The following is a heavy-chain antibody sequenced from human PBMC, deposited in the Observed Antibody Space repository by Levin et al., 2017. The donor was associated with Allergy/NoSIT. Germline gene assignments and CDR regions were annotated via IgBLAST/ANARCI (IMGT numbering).Heavy chain of an antibody. CDR2: IRSKAYGGTT. V-gene: IGHV3-49*03. Sequence: GGSLRLSCTASGFTFGDYAMSWFRQAPGKGLEWVGFIRSKAYGGTTEYAASVKGRFTISRADSKSIAYLHMHSLKTADTAVYYCTRDPQLIYGPPGNSCHYWGQGTLFTVSP. CDR1: GFTFGDYA. CDR3: TRDPQLIYGPPGNSCHY. J-gene: IGHJ4*02. D-gene: IGHD2-2*02.